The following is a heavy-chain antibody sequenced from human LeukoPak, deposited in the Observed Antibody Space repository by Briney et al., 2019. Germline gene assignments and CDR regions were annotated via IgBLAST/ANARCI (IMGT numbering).Heavy chain of an antibody. CDR2: ISSSSSTI. D-gene: IGHD6-19*01. CDR1: GFTFSSYS. J-gene: IGHJ4*02. Sequence: PGGSLRLSCAASGFTFSSYSMNWVRQAPGRGLEWVSYISSSSSTIYYADSVKGRFTISRDNSKNTLYLHMNSLRAEDTAVYFCAKYNSGWFFDYWGQGTLVTVSS. CDR3: AKYNSGWFFDY. V-gene: IGHV3-48*01.